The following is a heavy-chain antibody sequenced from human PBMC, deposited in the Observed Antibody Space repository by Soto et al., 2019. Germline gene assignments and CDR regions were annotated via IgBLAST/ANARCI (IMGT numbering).Heavy chain of an antibody. CDR2: ISGSGGST. CDR3: AKVPTFGSSWDAGFDP. Sequence: GGSLRLSCAASGFTFSSYAMSWVRQAPGKGLEWVSAISGSGGSTYYADSVKGRFTISRENSKNTLYLQMNSLRAEDTAVYYCAKVPTFGSSWDAGFDPGGQGTLVTVSS. J-gene: IGHJ5*02. CDR1: GFTFSSYA. V-gene: IGHV3-23*01. D-gene: IGHD6-13*01.